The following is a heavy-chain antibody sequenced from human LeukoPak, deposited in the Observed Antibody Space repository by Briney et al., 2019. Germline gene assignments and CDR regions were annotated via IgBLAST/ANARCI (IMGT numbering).Heavy chain of an antibody. Sequence: ASVKVSCKASGYTFTSYGISWVRQAPGQGLEWMGWISAYNGNTNYAQKLQGRVTMTTDTSTSTAYMELRSLRSDDTAVYYCARRTSGFLEWLLSFDYWGQGTLVTVSS. D-gene: IGHD3-3*01. CDR2: ISAYNGNT. CDR1: GYTFTSYG. V-gene: IGHV1-18*01. J-gene: IGHJ4*02. CDR3: ARRTSGFLEWLLSFDY.